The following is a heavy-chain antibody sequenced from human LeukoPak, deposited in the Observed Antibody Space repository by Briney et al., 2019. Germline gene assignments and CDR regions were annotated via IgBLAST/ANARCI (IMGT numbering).Heavy chain of an antibody. D-gene: IGHD2-2*01. V-gene: IGHV5-51*01. CDR3: ARLDCSTTSCRFDP. J-gene: IGHJ5*02. Sequence: GASLQISCKGSGSSFTNYWIGWVRPVSGKGLEWMGIVYPGDSDTRYSPSFQGQVTISADKSISTAYLQWSSLQASDTAMYYCARLDCSTTSCRFDPWGQGTLVTVSS. CDR1: GSSFTNYW. CDR2: VYPGDSDT.